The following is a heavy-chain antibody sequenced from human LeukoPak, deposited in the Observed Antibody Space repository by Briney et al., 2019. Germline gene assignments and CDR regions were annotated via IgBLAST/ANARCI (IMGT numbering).Heavy chain of an antibody. J-gene: IGHJ3*02. CDR3: ARGRIVVVPYDAFDI. CDR2: INPNSGGT. Sequence: GASVKVSCKASGYTFTGYYMHWVRQAPGQGLEWMGWINPNSGGTNYAQKFQGRVTMTRDTSISTAYMELSRLRSDDTAVYYCARGRIVVVPYDAFDIWGQGTMVTVSS. D-gene: IGHD2-15*01. CDR1: GYTFTGYY. V-gene: IGHV1-2*02.